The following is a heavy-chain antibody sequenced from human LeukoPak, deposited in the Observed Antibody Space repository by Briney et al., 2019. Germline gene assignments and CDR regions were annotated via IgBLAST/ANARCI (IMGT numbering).Heavy chain of an antibody. Sequence: ASVKVSCKASGYTFTSYGISWVRQAPGQGLEWMGWTSAYNGNTNYAQKLQGRVTMTTDTSTSTAYMELRSLRSDDTAVYYCARELVPIAAAGTIGWFDPWGQGTLVTVSS. V-gene: IGHV1-18*01. J-gene: IGHJ5*02. CDR3: ARELVPIAAAGTIGWFDP. D-gene: IGHD6-13*01. CDR2: TSAYNGNT. CDR1: GYTFTSYG.